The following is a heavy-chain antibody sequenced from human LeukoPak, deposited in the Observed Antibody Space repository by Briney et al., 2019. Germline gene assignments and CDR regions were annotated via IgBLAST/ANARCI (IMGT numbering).Heavy chain of an antibody. CDR2: ISGSGGST. CDR1: GFTFSSYA. CDR3: AKDRVFAKWFGEFNDAFDI. J-gene: IGHJ3*02. V-gene: IGHV3-23*01. D-gene: IGHD3-10*01. Sequence: GGSLRLSCAASGFTFSSYAMSWVRQAPGKGLEWVSAISGSGGSTYYADSVKGRFTISRDNSKNTLYLQMNSLRAEDTAVYYCAKDRVFAKWFGEFNDAFDIWGQGTMVTVSS.